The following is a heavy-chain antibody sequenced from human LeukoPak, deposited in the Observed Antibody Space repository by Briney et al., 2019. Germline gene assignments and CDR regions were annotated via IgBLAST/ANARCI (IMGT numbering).Heavy chain of an antibody. D-gene: IGHD2-15*01. J-gene: IGHJ6*02. Sequence: ASVKVSCKASGYTFTSYYMHWVRQAPGQGLEWMGIINPSGGSTSYAQKFQGRVTMTRDTSTSTVYMELSSLRSEDTAVYYCARGPSSGGSLTPYYYGMDVWGQGTTVTVSS. CDR3: ARGPSSGGSLTPYYYGMDV. V-gene: IGHV1-46*01. CDR1: GYTFTSYY. CDR2: INPSGGST.